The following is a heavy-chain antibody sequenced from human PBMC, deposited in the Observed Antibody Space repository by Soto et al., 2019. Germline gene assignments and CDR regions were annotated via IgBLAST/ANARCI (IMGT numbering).Heavy chain of an antibody. CDR3: ARDDLYDSTGYDS. Sequence: EVQLVESGGALVQPGRSLRLSCVASGFNFDDSAMNWVRQVPGKGLEWVSSISSSGTFKYYADSLGGRFTISRDNAKNSLYLQLNSLRGEDTAIYYCARDDLYDSTGYDSWGQGTLVTV. D-gene: IGHD3-22*01. CDR1: GFNFDDSA. CDR2: ISSSGTFK. V-gene: IGHV3-21*01. J-gene: IGHJ5*02.